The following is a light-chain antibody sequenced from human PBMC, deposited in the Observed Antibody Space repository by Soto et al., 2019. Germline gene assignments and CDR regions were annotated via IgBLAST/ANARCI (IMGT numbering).Light chain of an antibody. V-gene: IGLV2-23*01. CDR1: SSDVGSYNL. CDR3: CSYAGSSTHYV. CDR2: EGS. Sequence: QSGLTQPASVSGSPGQSITISCTGTSSDVGSYNLVSWYQQHPGKAPKLMIYEGSKRPSGVSNRFSGSKSGNTASLTISGLQAEDEADYYCCSYAGSSTHYVFGTGTKVTVL. J-gene: IGLJ1*01.